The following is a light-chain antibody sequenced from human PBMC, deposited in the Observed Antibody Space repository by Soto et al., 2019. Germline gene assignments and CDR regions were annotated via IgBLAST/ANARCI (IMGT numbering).Light chain of an antibody. CDR1: SSNIGAGYD. Sequence: QSVLTQPPSVSGAPGQRVTISCTGSSSNIGAGYDVHWYQQLPGTAPKLLIYSKTNRPSGVPDRFSGSKSGTSASLAITGLQAEDEAEYYCQSYDSSLSGVIFGGGTKLTVL. V-gene: IGLV1-40*01. CDR3: QSYDSSLSGVI. CDR2: SKT. J-gene: IGLJ2*01.